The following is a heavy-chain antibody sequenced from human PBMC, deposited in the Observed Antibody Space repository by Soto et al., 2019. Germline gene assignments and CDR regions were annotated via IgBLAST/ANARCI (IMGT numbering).Heavy chain of an antibody. CDR3: ARGPSGDKVDS. CDR2: IYDGGRT. J-gene: IGHJ4*02. Sequence: QVQLQESGPGLVKPSQTLSLTCTVSGGSISTVDYWWSWIRQSPDMGLEWIEHIYDGGRTYNNPSLESRVTMSVDTSKSQLSLTLSSVSAADTAVYYCARGPSGDKVDSWGQGTLVTVSS. V-gene: IGHV4-30-4*01. D-gene: IGHD7-27*01. CDR1: GGSISTVDYW.